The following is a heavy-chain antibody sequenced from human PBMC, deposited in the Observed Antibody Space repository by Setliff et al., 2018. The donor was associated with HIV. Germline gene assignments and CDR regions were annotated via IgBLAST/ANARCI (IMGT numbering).Heavy chain of an antibody. CDR1: GASISGYH. V-gene: IGHV4-4*09. Sequence: SLTCTVSGASISGYHWNWLRQTPGKGLEWIGYIYTSRGTNYNHSLRTRVIISVDTSNQFSLKLSSVTAADAAVYYCARSPSYRSSWEYYFDYWGHGILVTVSS. J-gene: IGHJ4*01. D-gene: IGHD6-13*01. CDR2: IYTSRGT. CDR3: ARSPSYRSSWEYYFDY.